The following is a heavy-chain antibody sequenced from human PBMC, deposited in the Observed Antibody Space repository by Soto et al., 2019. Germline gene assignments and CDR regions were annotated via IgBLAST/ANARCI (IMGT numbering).Heavy chain of an antibody. CDR3: ARDYSSSWYYFDY. CDR1: GYTFTGYY. J-gene: IGHJ4*02. Sequence: VASVKVSCKASGYTFTGYYMHWVRQAPGQGLEWMGWINPNSGGTNYAQKFQGRVTMTRDTSISTAYMELSRLRSDDTAVYYCARDYSSSWYYFDYWGQGTLVTVSS. D-gene: IGHD6-13*01. V-gene: IGHV1-2*02. CDR2: INPNSGGT.